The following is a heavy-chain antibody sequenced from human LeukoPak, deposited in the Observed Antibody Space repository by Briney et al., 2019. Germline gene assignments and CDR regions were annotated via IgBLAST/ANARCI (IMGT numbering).Heavy chain of an antibody. CDR3: ARHRSGWLQSSFDY. CDR1: AGSISTSSSY. Sequence: SETLSLTCSLSAGSISTSSSYWGWTRQPPGKGLEWTGRIYYSESIFDSPAPKSRVTISVDTSKNQFSLKLSSVTAADTAVYYCARHRSGWLQSSFDYWGQGTLVTVSS. V-gene: IGHV4-39*01. D-gene: IGHD5-24*01. J-gene: IGHJ4*02. CDR2: IYYSESI.